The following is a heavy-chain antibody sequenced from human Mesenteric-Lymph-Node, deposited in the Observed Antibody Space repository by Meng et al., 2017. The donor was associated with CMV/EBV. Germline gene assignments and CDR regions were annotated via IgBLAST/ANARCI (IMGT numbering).Heavy chain of an antibody. V-gene: IGHV3-23*01. CDR1: GFTFSNYA. CDR2: ISIGGGNT. Sequence: GGSLRLSCAASGFTFSNYAMSWVRQAPGKGLEWVSTISIGGGNTYHTDSVKGRFTISRDNSKNTVYLQMNSLRDEDTAVYYCAKDGSRVTAAGTYFHYWGQGTLVTVSS. D-gene: IGHD6-13*01. J-gene: IGHJ4*02. CDR3: AKDGSRVTAAGTYFHY.